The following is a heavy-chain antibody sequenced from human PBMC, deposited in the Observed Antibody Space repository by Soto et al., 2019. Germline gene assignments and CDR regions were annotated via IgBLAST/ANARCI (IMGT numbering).Heavy chain of an antibody. CDR3: ARDTTAAPTTEWFDP. CDR2: IIPIFGTA. J-gene: IGHJ5*02. CDR1: GGTFSSYA. Sequence: QVQLVQSGAEVKKPGSSVKVSCKASGGTFSSYAISWVRQAPGQGLEWMGGIIPIFGTANYAQKFPGRVTIXVDTSXXTAYMELSSLRSEDTAVYYCARDTTAAPTTEWFDPWGQGTLVPVSS. D-gene: IGHD2-2*01. V-gene: IGHV1-69*14.